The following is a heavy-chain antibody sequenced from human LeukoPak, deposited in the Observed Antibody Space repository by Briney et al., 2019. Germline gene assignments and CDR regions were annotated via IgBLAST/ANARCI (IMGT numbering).Heavy chain of an antibody. J-gene: IGHJ5*02. Sequence: GGSLRLSCAASGFTFSSYSMNWVRQAPGKGLEWVSSISSSSSYIYYADSVKGRFTISRDNSKNTLYLQMNSLRAEDTALYYCAKDRGYISSRPDNWFDPWGQGTLVTVSS. D-gene: IGHD6-6*01. V-gene: IGHV3-21*04. CDR2: ISSSSSYI. CDR1: GFTFSSYS. CDR3: AKDRGYISSRPDNWFDP.